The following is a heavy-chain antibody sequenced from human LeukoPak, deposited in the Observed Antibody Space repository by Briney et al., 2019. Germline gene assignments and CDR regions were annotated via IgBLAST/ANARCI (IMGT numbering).Heavy chain of an antibody. Sequence: GESLRLSCAAPGFTFSSNWMSWVRQPPGKGLGWVANIKQDGSEKYYVDSVKGRFTISRDNAKNSLYLQMNSLRAEDTAVYYCARDWGVFDYWGQGTLVTVSS. J-gene: IGHJ4*02. V-gene: IGHV3-7*01. CDR1: GFTFSSNW. CDR3: ARDWGVFDY. CDR2: IKQDGSEK. D-gene: IGHD3-16*01.